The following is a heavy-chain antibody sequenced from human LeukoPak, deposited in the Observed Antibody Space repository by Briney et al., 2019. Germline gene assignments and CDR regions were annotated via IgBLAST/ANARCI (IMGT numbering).Heavy chain of an antibody. CDR3: AREGYCSSTSCSFMDV. J-gene: IGHJ6*03. CDR2: INPSGGST. CDR1: GYTFTSYY. Sequence: ASVTVSFTASGYTFTSYYMHWVRQAPGQGLEWMGIINPSGGSTSYAQKFQGRVTMTRDMSTSTVYMELSSLRSEGTAVYYCAREGYCSSTSCSFMDVWGKGTTVTVSS. V-gene: IGHV1-46*01. D-gene: IGHD2-2*01.